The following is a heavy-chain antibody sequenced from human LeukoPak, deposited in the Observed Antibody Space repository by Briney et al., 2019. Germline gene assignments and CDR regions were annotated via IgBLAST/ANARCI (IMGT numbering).Heavy chain of an antibody. J-gene: IGHJ3*02. V-gene: IGHV4-4*02. CDR3: AVGGVYLRGGAEAFDI. CDR2: IYHSGST. D-gene: IGHD3-10*01. Sequence: PSETLSLTCAVSGGSISSSNWWSWVRQPPGKGLEWIGEIYHSGSTNNNPSLKSRVTISVDKSKNQFSLKLSSVTAADTAVYYCAVGGVYLRGGAEAFDIWGQGTMVTVSS. CDR1: GGSISSSNW.